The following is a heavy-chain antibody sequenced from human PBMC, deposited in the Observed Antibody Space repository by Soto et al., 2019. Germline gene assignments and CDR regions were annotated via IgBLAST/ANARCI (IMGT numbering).Heavy chain of an antibody. D-gene: IGHD1-26*01. V-gene: IGHV4-39*01. CDR1: GGSISSYYYY. CDR2: IYYSGST. J-gene: IGHJ4*02. Sequence: SETLSLTCTVSGGSISSYYYYWGWIRQPPGKGLEWIASIYYSGSTYYNPSLKSRVTISVDTSKNQFSLKLSSVTAADTAVYYCARPSGSYLYYFDYWGQGILVTVSS. CDR3: ARPSGSYLYYFDY.